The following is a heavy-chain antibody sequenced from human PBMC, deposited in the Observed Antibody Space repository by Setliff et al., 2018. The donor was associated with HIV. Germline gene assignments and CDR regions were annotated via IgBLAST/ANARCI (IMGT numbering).Heavy chain of an antibody. D-gene: IGHD3-10*01. CDR2: IYSSGST. CDR3: ARVGASGVPSTMDYYYDMDV. CDR1: GGSIRSGSYY. J-gene: IGHJ6*03. V-gene: IGHV4-61*02. Sequence: PSETLSLTCTVSGGSIRSGSYYWSWIRQPAGKGLEWIGRIYSSGSTNYNPSLNSRVSISVDTSKNQFSLKLRSVTAADTAVYYCARVGASGVPSTMDYYYDMDVWGKGTTVTVSS.